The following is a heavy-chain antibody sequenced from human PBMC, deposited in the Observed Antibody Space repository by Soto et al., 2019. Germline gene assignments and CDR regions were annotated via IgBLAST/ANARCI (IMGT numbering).Heavy chain of an antibody. Sequence: TSETLSLTCAVYGGSFSDYYWSWIRQPPGKGLEWIGEINHSGSTNYNPSLKSRVTISVDTSKNQFSLKLSSVTAADTAVYYCARGRQYFGMDVWGQGTTVTVSS. CDR2: INHSGST. J-gene: IGHJ6*02. D-gene: IGHD3-9*01. CDR1: GGSFSDYY. CDR3: ARGRQYFGMDV. V-gene: IGHV4-34*01.